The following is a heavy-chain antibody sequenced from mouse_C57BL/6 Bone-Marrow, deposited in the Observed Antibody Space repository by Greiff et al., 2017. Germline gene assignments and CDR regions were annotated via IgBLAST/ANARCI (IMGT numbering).Heavy chain of an antibody. CDR1: GYTFTSYW. J-gene: IGHJ1*03. CDR3: ARGYYGSRGGYFDV. Sequence: QVQLQQPGAELVRPGTSVKLSCKASGYTFTSYWMHWVKQRPGQGLEWIGVIDPSDSYTNYNQKFKGKATLTVDTSSSTAYMQLSSLTSEDSAVYYCARGYYGSRGGYFDVWGTGTTVTVSS. CDR2: IDPSDSYT. V-gene: IGHV1-59*01. D-gene: IGHD1-1*01.